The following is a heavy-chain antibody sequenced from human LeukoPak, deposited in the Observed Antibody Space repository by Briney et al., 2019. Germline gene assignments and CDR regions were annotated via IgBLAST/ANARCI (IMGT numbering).Heavy chain of an antibody. D-gene: IGHD5-18*01. CDR3: ARTSLGSYGYFGFIGAAPSFDP. CDR2: IIPILGIA. J-gene: IGHJ5*02. V-gene: IGHV1-69*04. Sequence: ASVKVSCKASGGTFSSYAISWVRQAPGQGLEWMGRIIPILGIANYAQKFQGRVTITADKSTSTAYMELSSLRSEDTAVYYCARTSLGSYGYFGFIGAAPSFDPWGQGTLVTVSS. CDR1: GGTFSSYA.